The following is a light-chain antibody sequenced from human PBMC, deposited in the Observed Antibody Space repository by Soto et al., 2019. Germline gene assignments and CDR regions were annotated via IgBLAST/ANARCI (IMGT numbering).Light chain of an antibody. J-gene: IGKJ2*01. CDR1: QSVSSY. CDR2: DAS. Sequence: EIVLTQSPATLSLSPGERATLSCRASQSVSSYLAWYQQKPGQAPRLLIYDASNSATGIPDRFSGSGSGTDFPLTISSLEPEDFAVYYCQQRSNWPPLYTFGQGTKLEIK. V-gene: IGKV3-11*01. CDR3: QQRSNWPPLYT.